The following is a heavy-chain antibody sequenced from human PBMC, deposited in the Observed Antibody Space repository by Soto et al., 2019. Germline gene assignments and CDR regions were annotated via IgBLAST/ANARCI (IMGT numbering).Heavy chain of an antibody. D-gene: IGHD6-13*01. CDR2: IEWDDDN. V-gene: IGHV2-70*04. CDR1: GFSLSTSGMR. Sequence: ESGPTLVNPTQTLTLTCTFSGFSLSTSGMRVSWIRQPPGKALEWLARIEWDDDNLYSTSLKTRLTISKDTSKNQVVLTMTNMDPVDTATYYCARSIVAAGNRWFDPWGQGTLVTVSS. CDR3: ARSIVAAGNRWFDP. J-gene: IGHJ5*02.